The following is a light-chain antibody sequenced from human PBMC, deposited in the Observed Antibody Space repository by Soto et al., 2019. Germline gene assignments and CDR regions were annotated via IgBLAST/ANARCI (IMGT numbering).Light chain of an antibody. Sequence: QSVLTQPPSVSGAPGQSVTISCTGSSSNIGAGYDVHWYQRLPGTAPKLLVYGDSNRPSGVSDRFSASKSGTSASLAITGLQAEDEADYYCQSYDSSLSGVVFGGGTKLTVL. J-gene: IGLJ2*01. CDR3: QSYDSSLSGVV. V-gene: IGLV1-40*01. CDR1: SSNIGAGYD. CDR2: GDS.